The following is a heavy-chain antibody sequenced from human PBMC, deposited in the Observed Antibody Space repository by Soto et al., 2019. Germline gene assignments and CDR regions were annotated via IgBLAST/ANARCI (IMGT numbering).Heavy chain of an antibody. D-gene: IGHD6-13*01. J-gene: IGHJ6*02. V-gene: IGHV1-69*02. CDR1: GGTFSSYT. CDR3: ARGGGIAEAGRADYGMDV. CDR2: IIPILGIA. Sequence: QVQLVQSGAEVKKPGSSVKVSCKASGGTFSSYTISWVRQAPGQGLEWMGRIIPILGIANYAQKFQGRVTMTADKSTSTAYMELSSLRSEDTAVYYCARGGGIAEAGRADYGMDVWGQGTTVTVSS.